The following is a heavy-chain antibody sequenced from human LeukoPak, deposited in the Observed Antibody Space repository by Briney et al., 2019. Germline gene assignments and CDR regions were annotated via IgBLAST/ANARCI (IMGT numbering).Heavy chain of an antibody. CDR2: ISSSSSYI. CDR3: ARDSAFTDDYFDY. CDR1: GFTFGSYS. V-gene: IGHV3-21*01. Sequence: GGSLRLSCAASGFTFGSYSMNWVRQAPGKGLEWVSSISSSSSYIYYADSVKGRFTISRDNAKNSLYLQMNSLRAEDTAVYYCARDSAFTDDYFDYWGQGTLVTVSS. J-gene: IGHJ4*02. D-gene: IGHD3-10*01.